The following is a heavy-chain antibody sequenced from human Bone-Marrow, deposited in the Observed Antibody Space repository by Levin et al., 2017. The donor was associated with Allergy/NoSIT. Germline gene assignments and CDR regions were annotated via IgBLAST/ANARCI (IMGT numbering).Heavy chain of an antibody. J-gene: IGHJ4*02. Sequence: GESLKISCAASGFTFSRFGMHWVRQAPGKGLEWVALISYDGSDQYYADSVKGRFTISRDNSKNTLFLQLNSLRHEDSAVYYCAKGLYGDFSGEDFWGQGTLVTVSS. CDR3: AKGLYGDFSGEDF. V-gene: IGHV3-30*18. D-gene: IGHD2-15*01. CDR2: ISYDGSDQ. CDR1: GFTFSRFG.